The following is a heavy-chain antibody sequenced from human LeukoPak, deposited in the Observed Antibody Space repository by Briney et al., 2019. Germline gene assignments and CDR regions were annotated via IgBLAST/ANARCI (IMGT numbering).Heavy chain of an antibody. CDR2: IYTSGST. Sequence: SETLSLTCSVSGGSITSYYWSWIRKPAGKGLEWIGRIYTSGSTNYSPSLKSRITMSVDTSNNQFSLNLSSVTAADTAVYYCARDRTARAYDIWGQGTMVTVSS. V-gene: IGHV4-4*07. CDR1: GGSITSYY. CDR3: ARDRTARAYDI. J-gene: IGHJ3*02. D-gene: IGHD1-1*01.